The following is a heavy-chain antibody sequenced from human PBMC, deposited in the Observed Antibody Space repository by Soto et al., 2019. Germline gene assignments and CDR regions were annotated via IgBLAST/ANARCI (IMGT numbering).Heavy chain of an antibody. V-gene: IGHV4-39*01. J-gene: IGHJ6*02. Sequence: SETLSLTCTVSGGSISSSSYYWGWIRQPPGKGLEWIGSIYYSGSTYYNPSLKSRVTISVDTSKNQFSLKLSSVTAADTAVYYCARRKSYSSNYYYYYGMDVWGQGTTVTDSS. CDR3: ARRKSYSSNYYYYYGMDV. CDR1: GGSISSSSYY. CDR2: IYYSGST. D-gene: IGHD6-19*01.